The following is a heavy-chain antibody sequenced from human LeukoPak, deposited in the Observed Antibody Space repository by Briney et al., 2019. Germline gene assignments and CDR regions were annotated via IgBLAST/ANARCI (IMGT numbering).Heavy chain of an antibody. V-gene: IGHV1-69*04. Sequence: SVKVSCKASGGTFSSYAISWVRQAPGQGLEWMGRIIPILGIANYAQKFQGRVTITADKSTSTAYMELSSLRSEDTAVYYCARDDRDYVGAFDIWGRGTMVTVSS. CDR3: ARDDRDYVGAFDI. J-gene: IGHJ3*02. CDR1: GGTFSSYA. D-gene: IGHD3-10*02. CDR2: IIPILGIA.